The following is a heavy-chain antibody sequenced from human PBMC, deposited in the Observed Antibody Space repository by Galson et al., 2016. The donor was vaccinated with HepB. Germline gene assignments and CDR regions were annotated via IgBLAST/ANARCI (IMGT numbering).Heavy chain of an antibody. CDR2: INPKLGAA. V-gene: IGHV1-69*11. CDR1: GGSFNNYG. D-gene: IGHD3-9*01. Sequence: SVKVSCKASGGSFNNYGMSWVRQVPGQGLEWMGTINPKLGAAKYAHKFQGRVTITADESTNTAYMELGSLRSEDTAVYYCARVAPGKGVLTLTHGMDVWGQGTTVTVSS. CDR3: ARVAPGKGVLTLTHGMDV. J-gene: IGHJ6*02.